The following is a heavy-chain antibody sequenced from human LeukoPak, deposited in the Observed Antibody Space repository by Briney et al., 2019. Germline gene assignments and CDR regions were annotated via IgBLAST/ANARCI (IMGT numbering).Heavy chain of an antibody. CDR2: IYYSGST. Sequence: PSETLSLTCTVSGGSISSSSYYWGWIRQPPGKGLEWIGSIYYSGSTYYNPSLKSRVTISVDTSKNQFSLKLSSVTAADTAVYYCARVPPLLWFGDVYTKQDAFDIWGQGTMVTVSS. D-gene: IGHD3-10*01. CDR3: ARVPPLLWFGDVYTKQDAFDI. J-gene: IGHJ3*02. CDR1: GGSISSSSYY. V-gene: IGHV4-39*07.